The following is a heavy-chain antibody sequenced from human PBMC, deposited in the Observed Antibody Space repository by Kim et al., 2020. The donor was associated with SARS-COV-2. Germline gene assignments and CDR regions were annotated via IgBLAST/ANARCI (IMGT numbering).Heavy chain of an antibody. D-gene: IGHD2-2*02. CDR1: GYTFTSYG. CDR3: ARGQRRSPCSSTSCYIWGLDDY. V-gene: IGHV1-18*01. J-gene: IGHJ4*02. Sequence: ASVKVSCKASGYTFTSYGISWVRQAPGQGLEWMGWISAYNGNTNYAQKLQGRVTMTTDTSTSTAYMELRSLRSDDTAVYYCARGQRRSPCSSTSCYIWGLDDYWGQGTLVTVSS. CDR2: ISAYNGNT.